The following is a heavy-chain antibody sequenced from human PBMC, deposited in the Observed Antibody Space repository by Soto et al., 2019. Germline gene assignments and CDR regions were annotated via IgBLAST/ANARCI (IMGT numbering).Heavy chain of an antibody. CDR1: GFSLSTSGVG. D-gene: IGHD2-15*01. V-gene: IGHV2-5*02. CDR2: IYWDDDK. Sequence: QITLKESGPTLVKPTQTLTLTCTFSGFSLSTSGVGVGWIRQPPGKALEWLALIYWDDDKRYSPSLKSRLTITKDTSKHQVVLTMTNMDPVDTAAYYCAHGGGCSGGSCYSVWFDPWGQGTLVTVSS. J-gene: IGHJ5*02. CDR3: AHGGGCSGGSCYSVWFDP.